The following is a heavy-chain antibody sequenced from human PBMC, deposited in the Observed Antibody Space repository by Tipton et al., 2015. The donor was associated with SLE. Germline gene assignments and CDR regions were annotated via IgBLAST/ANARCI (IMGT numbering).Heavy chain of an antibody. D-gene: IGHD5-18*01. CDR1: GYTFTGYY. Sequence: QVQLVQSGVEVKKPGASVTVSCKASGYTFTGYYIHWVRQAPGQGLEWLGWINPDSGGKNYAQDFQGRVSMTRDTSINTAYLDLSRLTSDDTAAYYCARDLVQLRGYTYGPFDSWGQGTLLMVSS. V-gene: IGHV1-2*02. J-gene: IGHJ4*02. CDR3: ARDLVQLRGYTYGPFDS. CDR2: INPDSGGK.